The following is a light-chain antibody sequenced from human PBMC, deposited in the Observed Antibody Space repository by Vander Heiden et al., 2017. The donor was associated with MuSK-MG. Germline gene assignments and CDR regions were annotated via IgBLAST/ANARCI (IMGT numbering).Light chain of an antibody. CDR1: QSISSY. CDR2: AAS. J-gene: IGKJ2*01. Sequence: DIQMTQSPSSLSASVGDRVTITCRASQSISSYLNWYQQKPGKAPKLLIHAASSLQSGVPSRFSGSGSGTDFTLTISSLQPEDFVTYYCQQSYSTPRTFGQGTKLEIK. V-gene: IGKV1-39*01. CDR3: QQSYSTPRT.